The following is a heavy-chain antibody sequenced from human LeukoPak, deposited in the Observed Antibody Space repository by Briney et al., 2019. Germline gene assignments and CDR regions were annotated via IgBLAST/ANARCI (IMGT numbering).Heavy chain of an antibody. V-gene: IGHV4-59*01. D-gene: IGHD5-12*01. CDR3: VASYGGYVLDY. CDR1: GGSICSYH. CDR2: VFNNGGT. J-gene: IGHJ4*02. Sequence: SETLSLTCTVSGGSICSYHWNWIRQPSGKGLEWVGIVFNNGGTKHNPSLKSRAAISVDTSKNQFALKLTSVTAADTAVYYCVASYGGYVLDYWGQGALVIVSS.